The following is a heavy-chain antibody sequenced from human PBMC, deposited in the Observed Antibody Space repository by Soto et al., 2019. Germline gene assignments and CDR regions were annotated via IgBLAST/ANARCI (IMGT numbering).Heavy chain of an antibody. J-gene: IGHJ6*02. CDR2: ISGSGGST. D-gene: IGHD3-22*01. V-gene: IGHV3-23*01. CDR1: GFTFSSYA. CDR3: AKHYYESRGGYYGMDV. Sequence: EVQLLESGGGLVQPGGSLRLSCAASGFTFSSYAMSWVRQAPGKGLEWVSAISGSGGSTYYADSVKGRFTISRDNSKNXLYRQMNRLRAEDTAVYYCAKHYYESRGGYYGMDVWGQGTTVTVSS.